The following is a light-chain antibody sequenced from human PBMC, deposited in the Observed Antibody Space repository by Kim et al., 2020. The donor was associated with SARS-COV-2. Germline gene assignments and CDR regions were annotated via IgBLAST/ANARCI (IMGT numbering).Light chain of an antibody. CDR3: QQDNTFPWT. V-gene: IGKV1-5*03. CDR1: QSISDY. J-gene: IGKJ1*01. CDR2: KAY. Sequence: DIQMTQSPSTLSASVGDRVTITCRASQSISDYLAWYQQKPGKAPKLLIYKAYTLESGVPSRFSGSGSGTEFTLTISSLQPDDFATYYCQQDNTFPWTFGQGTKVDIK.